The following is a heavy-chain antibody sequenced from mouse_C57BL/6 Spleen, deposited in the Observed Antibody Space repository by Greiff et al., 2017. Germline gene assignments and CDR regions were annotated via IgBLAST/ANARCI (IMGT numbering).Heavy chain of an antibody. J-gene: IGHJ3*01. CDR2: IDPENGDT. CDR3: TAGDDYDAAGFAY. Sequence: EVQLQQSGAELVRPGASVKLSCTASGFNIKDDYMHWVKQRPEQGLEWIGWIDPENGDTEYASKFQGKATITADTSSNTAYLQLSSLTSEDTAVYYCTAGDDYDAAGFAYWGQGTLVTVSA. V-gene: IGHV14-4*01. D-gene: IGHD2-4*01. CDR1: GFNIKDDY.